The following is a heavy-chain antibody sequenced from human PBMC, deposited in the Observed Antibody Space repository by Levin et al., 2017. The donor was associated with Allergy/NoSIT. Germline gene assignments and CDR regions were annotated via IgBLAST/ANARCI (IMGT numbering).Heavy chain of an antibody. V-gene: IGHV1-8*01. CDR2: MNPNSGNT. CDR1: GYTFTSYD. CDR3: ARLLTTHVRSGYYTLGY. D-gene: IGHD3-3*01. Sequence: VASVKVSCKASGYTFTSYDINWVRQATGQGLEWMGWMNPNSGNTGYAQKFQGRVTMTRNTSISTAYMELSSLRSEDTAVYYCARLLTTHVRSGYYTLGYWGQGTLVTVSS. J-gene: IGHJ4*02.